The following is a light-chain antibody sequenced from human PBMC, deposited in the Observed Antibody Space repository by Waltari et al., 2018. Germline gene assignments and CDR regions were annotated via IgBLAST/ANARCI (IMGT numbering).Light chain of an antibody. CDR2: DDN. CDR3: GTWDSSLAVWM. V-gene: IGLV1-51*02. Sequence: SLLTQPPSLSAAPGQRVTIYCSGTSPNIGGNDVFWYQQFPGKAPRLLIYDDNRRPAGIPDRFSGSKSATSASLAISRLQTGDEADYYCGTWDSSLAVWMFGGGTRLTVL. J-gene: IGLJ3*02. CDR1: SPNIGGND.